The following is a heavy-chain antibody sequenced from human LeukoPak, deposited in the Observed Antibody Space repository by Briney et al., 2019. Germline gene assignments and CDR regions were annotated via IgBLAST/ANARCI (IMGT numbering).Heavy chain of an antibody. V-gene: IGHV3-30*03. J-gene: IGHJ4*02. Sequence: PGRSLRLSCAASGFTFSSYAMHWVHQAPGKGLEWVAVISYDGSNKYYADSVKGRFTISRDNSKNTLYLQMNSLRAEDTAVYYCARDREVATIVYYFDYWGQGTLVTVSS. CDR3: ARDREVATIVYYFDY. CDR1: GFTFSSYA. CDR2: ISYDGSNK. D-gene: IGHD5-12*01.